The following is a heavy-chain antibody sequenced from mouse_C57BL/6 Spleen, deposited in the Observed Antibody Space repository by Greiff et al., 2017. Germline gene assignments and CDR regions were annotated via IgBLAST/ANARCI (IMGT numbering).Heavy chain of an antibody. D-gene: IGHD2-10*02. CDR2: ISYSGST. J-gene: IGHJ1*03. CDR3: ARYGNYERYFDV. CDR1: GYSITSGYD. V-gene: IGHV3-1*01. Sequence: EVKVEESGPGMVKPSQSLSLTCTVTGYSITSGYDWHWIRHFPGNKLEWMGYISYSGSTNYNPSLKSRISITHDTSKNHFFLKLNSVTTEDTATYYCARYGNYERYFDVWGTGTTVTVSS.